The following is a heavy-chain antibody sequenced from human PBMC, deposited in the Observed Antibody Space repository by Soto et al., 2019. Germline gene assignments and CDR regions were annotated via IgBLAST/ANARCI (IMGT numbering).Heavy chain of an antibody. CDR3: ARAVVYDYVWGSYRQKNYYFDY. CDR2: IYYSGST. CDR1: GGSISSGDYY. J-gene: IGHJ4*02. Sequence: SETLSLTCTVSGGSISSGDYYWSWIRQPPGKGLEWIGYIYYSGSTYYNPSLKSRVTISVDTSKNQFSLKLSSVTAADTAVYYCARAVVYDYVWGSYRQKNYYFDYWGQGTLVT. V-gene: IGHV4-30-4*01. D-gene: IGHD3-16*02.